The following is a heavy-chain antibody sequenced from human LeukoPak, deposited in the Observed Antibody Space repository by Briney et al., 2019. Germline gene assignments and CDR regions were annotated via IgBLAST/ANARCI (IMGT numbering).Heavy chain of an antibody. CDR3: ARVAAGKGYPFDY. D-gene: IGHD6-13*01. J-gene: IGHJ4*02. Sequence: PSETLSLTCTVSGGSISSYYWSWIRRPAGKGLEWIGRIYTSGSTNYNPSLKSRVTISVDTSKNQFSLKLSSVTAADTAVYYCARVAAGKGYPFDYWGQGTLVTVSS. V-gene: IGHV4-4*07. CDR2: IYTSGST. CDR1: GGSISSYY.